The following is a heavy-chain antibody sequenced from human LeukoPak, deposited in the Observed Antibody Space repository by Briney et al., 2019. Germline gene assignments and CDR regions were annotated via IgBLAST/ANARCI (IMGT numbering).Heavy chain of an antibody. D-gene: IGHD3-22*01. V-gene: IGHV3-23*01. Sequence: PGGSLRLSCAASGFTFSNYAMSWVRQAPGKGLEWVSALSGSGGSAYCADSVKGRFTISRDNSKNTLYLQMDSLRAEDTAVYYCARAPYDSSGYYYDQWGQGTLVTVSS. J-gene: IGHJ5*02. CDR1: GFTFSNYA. CDR2: LSGSGGSA. CDR3: ARAPYDSSGYYYDQ.